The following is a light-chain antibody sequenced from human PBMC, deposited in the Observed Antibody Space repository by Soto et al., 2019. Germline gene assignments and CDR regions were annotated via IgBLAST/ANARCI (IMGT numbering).Light chain of an antibody. Sequence: DIQMSPSPASVSASVGDRVTMAWRASQGINSWLAWYHQKPGKAPKLLIYAASNLQSGVPSRFSGSGSGTDFTLTISSLQPEDFATYYCQQAKRCPQTFGQGTKVDIK. J-gene: IGKJ1*01. V-gene: IGKV1-12*01. CDR1: QGINSW. CDR3: QQAKRCPQT. CDR2: AAS.